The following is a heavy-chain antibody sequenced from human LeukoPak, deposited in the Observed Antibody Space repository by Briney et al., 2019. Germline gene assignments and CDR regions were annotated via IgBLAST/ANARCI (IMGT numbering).Heavy chain of an antibody. Sequence: GGSLRLSCAASGFTLSDNWILWVRQALWKGLVWVLRINTDGSITNYADSVKGRFSISRDNAKNTLYLQMSSLRAEDTAVYYCARDRGPRTGFMVRGAYDYWGQGTLVTVSS. CDR1: GFTLSDNW. CDR3: ARDRGPRTGFMVRGAYDY. D-gene: IGHD3-10*01. CDR2: INTDGSIT. J-gene: IGHJ4*02. V-gene: IGHV3-74*01.